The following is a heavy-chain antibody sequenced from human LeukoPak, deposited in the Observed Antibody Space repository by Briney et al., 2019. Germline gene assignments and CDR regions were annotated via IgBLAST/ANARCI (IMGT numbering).Heavy chain of an antibody. V-gene: IGHV1-46*01. CDR3: AREPTLAALTVDNWFAP. J-gene: IGHJ5*02. Sequence: ASVKVSCKASGYTLGSYYMHWIRQAPGQGLEWMGLINPSGSITTYAQKFQGRVTVTRDTSTSTVYMELRSLRSEDTAVYYCAREPTLAALTVDNWFAPWGQGTLVTVSS. CDR1: GYTLGSYY. D-gene: IGHD6-13*01. CDR2: INPSGSIT.